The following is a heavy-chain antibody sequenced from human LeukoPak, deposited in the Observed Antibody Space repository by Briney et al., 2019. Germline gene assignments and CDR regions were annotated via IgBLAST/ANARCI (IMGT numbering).Heavy chain of an antibody. V-gene: IGHV3-11*01. CDR2: ISSSGSTI. CDR3: ARGLRAAHLGGYFDY. D-gene: IGHD6-6*01. J-gene: IGHJ4*02. CDR1: GFTFSDYY. Sequence: PGGSLRLSCAASGFTFSDYYMSWIRRAPGKGLEWVSYISSSGSTIYNADSVKGRFTISRDNAKNSLYLQMNSLRAEDTAVYYCARGLRAAHLGGYFDYWGQGTLVTVSS.